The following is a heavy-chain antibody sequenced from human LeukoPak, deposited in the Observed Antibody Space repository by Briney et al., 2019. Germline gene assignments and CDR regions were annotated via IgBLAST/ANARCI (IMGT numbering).Heavy chain of an antibody. CDR3: ARERSIAARPVLDY. D-gene: IGHD6-6*01. V-gene: IGHV3-21*01. J-gene: IGHJ4*02. CDR2: ISSSSSYI. CDR1: GFTFSSYS. Sequence: GGSLRLSCAASGFTFSSYSMNWVRQAPGKGLEWVSSISSSSSYIYYADSVKGRFTISRDNAKNSLYLQMNGLRAEDTAVYYCARERSIAARPVLDYWGQGTLVTVSS.